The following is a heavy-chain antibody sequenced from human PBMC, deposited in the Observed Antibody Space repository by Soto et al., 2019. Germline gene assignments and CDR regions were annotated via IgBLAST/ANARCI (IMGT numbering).Heavy chain of an antibody. CDR1: GGSISSGDYY. V-gene: IGHV4-30-4*01. Sequence: QVQLQESGPGLVKPSQTLSLTCTVSGGSISSGDYYWSWIRQPPGKGLEWIGYIYYSGRTYYNPSLKSRVNLSVDTSKNQFSLKLSSVTAADTAVYYCAVTITLVLGGQAHYYYYGMDVWGQGTTVTVSS. CDR2: IYYSGRT. D-gene: IGHD3-10*01. J-gene: IGHJ6*02. CDR3: AVTITLVLGGQAHYYYYGMDV.